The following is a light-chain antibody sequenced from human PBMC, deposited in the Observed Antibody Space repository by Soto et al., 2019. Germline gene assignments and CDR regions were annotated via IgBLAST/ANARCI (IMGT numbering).Light chain of an antibody. V-gene: IGKV1-13*02. CDR1: QAIRTA. CDR2: DAS. Sequence: AIQLTQSPSSLYASVGDSLTVGCRASQAIRTALGWYQQKPGKVPKFLIYDASNLESGVPSRFSGSGSGTEFTLTISSLQPDDFATYYCQQYSSYWTFGQGTKVDIK. J-gene: IGKJ1*01. CDR3: QQYSSYWT.